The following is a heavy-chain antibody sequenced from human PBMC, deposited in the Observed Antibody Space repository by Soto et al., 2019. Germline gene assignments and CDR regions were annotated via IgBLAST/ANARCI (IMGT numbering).Heavy chain of an antibody. J-gene: IGHJ6*02. V-gene: IGHV4-30-4*01. CDR2: IYYSGST. CDR3: ARVSIFGVVISQYYYYGMEV. D-gene: IGHD3-3*02. CDR1: GGSISSGDYY. Sequence: SETLSLTCTVSGGSISSGDYYWSWIRQPPGKGLEWIGYIYYSGSTYYNPSLKSRVTISVDTSKNQFSLKLSSVTAADTAVYYCARVSIFGVVISQYYYYGMEVWGQGTTVTVSS.